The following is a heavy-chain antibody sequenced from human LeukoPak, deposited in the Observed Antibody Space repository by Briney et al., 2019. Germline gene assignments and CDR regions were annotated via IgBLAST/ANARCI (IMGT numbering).Heavy chain of an antibody. J-gene: IGHJ3*02. CDR2: ISGSGGST. CDR3: VNPFRALQDAFDI. Sequence: PGGSLRLSCAASGFTFSSYAMSWVRQAPGKGLEWVSGISGSGGSTYYADSVNGRFTISRDNSKSTLYLQMNSLRAEDTAVYYCVNPFRALQDAFDIWGQGTMVTVSS. V-gene: IGHV3-23*01. CDR1: GFTFSSYA. D-gene: IGHD4-11*01.